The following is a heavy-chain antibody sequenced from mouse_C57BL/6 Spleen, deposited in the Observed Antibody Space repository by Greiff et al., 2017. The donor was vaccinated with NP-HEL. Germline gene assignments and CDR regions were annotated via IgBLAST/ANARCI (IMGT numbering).Heavy chain of an antibody. CDR3: ARDHPYDGYLSYYYAMDY. CDR1: GYSITSGYY. V-gene: IGHV3-6*01. Sequence: DVKLQESGPGLVKPSQSLSLTCSVTGYSITSGYYWNWIRQFPGNKLEWMGYISYDGSNNYNPSLKNRISITRDTSKNQFFLKLNSVTTEDTATYYCARDHPYDGYLSYYYAMDYWGQGTSVTVSS. D-gene: IGHD2-3*01. J-gene: IGHJ4*01. CDR2: ISYDGSN.